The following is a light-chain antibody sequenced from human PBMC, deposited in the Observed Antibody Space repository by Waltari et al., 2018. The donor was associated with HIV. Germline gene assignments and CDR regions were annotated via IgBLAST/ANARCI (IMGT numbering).Light chain of an antibody. CDR2: EVN. Sequence: QSALTQPPSASGSPGQPVPISCPGTSSAIGGYNYVSWYQQYPGKAPKVMIHEVNKRPSGVPDRFSGSKSGNTASLTVSGLQAEDEAYYYCSSYAGSNSWVFGGGTKLTVL. V-gene: IGLV2-8*01. CDR3: SSYAGSNSWV. CDR1: SSAIGGYNY. J-gene: IGLJ3*02.